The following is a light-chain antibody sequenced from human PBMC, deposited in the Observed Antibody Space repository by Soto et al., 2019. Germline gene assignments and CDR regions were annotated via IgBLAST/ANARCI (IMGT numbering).Light chain of an antibody. CDR2: LGS. CDR3: MEALQTPLYT. J-gene: IGKJ2*01. CDR1: QSLLHSNGYNY. Sequence: DIVMTQSPLSLPVTPGEPASLSCRSSQSLLHSNGYNYLDWYLQKPGLSPQLLIYLGSNRASGVPDRFSGSGSGTDFTLKISRVEAEDVGVYYCMEALQTPLYTFGQGTKMEIK. V-gene: IGKV2-28*01.